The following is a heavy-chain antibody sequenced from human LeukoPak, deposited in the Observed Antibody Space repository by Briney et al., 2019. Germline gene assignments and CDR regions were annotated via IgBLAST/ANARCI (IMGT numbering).Heavy chain of an antibody. CDR1: GGSISSSVYY. Sequence: SETLSLTCTVSGGSISSSVYYWGWIRQPPGKDLEWIGTIYYSGSTYYNPSLKSRVTISVDTSKNQFSLKLSSVTAADTAVYYCARGGIGAYQQPDGNFDYWGQGTLVTVSS. J-gene: IGHJ4*02. CDR2: IYYSGST. CDR3: ARGGIGAYQQPDGNFDY. V-gene: IGHV4-39*07. D-gene: IGHD2-2*01.